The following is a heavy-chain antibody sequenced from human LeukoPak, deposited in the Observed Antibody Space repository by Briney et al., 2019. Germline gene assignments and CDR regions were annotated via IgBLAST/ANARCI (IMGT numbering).Heavy chain of an antibody. Sequence: VSGPTLVKPTQTLTLTCTFSGFSLSTYGVGVGWIRQPPGKALEWLTLIYWDDDKRYSPSLKSRLTITKDTSKNQVVLTMTNMDPVDTATYYCAHRMYYYGSGSHPYYFDYWGQGTLVTVSS. V-gene: IGHV2-5*02. D-gene: IGHD3-10*01. CDR2: IYWDDDK. J-gene: IGHJ4*02. CDR1: GFSLSTYGVG. CDR3: AHRMYYYGSGSHPYYFDY.